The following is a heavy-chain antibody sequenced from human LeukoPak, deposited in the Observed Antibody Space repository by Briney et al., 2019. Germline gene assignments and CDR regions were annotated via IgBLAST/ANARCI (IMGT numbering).Heavy chain of an antibody. CDR1: GFTVSSNY. CDR3: ARATFWSGYQRDSWYMDV. Sequence: TGGSLRLSCAASGFTVSSNYMTWVRQAPGKGLEWVSVIYSGGSTYYADSVKGRSTISRDNSENTLYLHMNSLRAEDTAVYYCARATFWSGYQRDSWYMDVWGKGTTVTVSS. V-gene: IGHV3-66*02. D-gene: IGHD3-3*01. CDR2: IYSGGST. J-gene: IGHJ6*03.